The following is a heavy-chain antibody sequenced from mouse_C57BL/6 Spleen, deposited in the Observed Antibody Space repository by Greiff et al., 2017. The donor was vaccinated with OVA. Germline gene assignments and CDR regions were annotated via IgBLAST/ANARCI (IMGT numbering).Heavy chain of an antibody. V-gene: IGHV1-82*01. D-gene: IGHD1-1*01. CDR3: ARYHYYGSRLWFAY. CDR1: GYAFSSSW. CDR2: IYPGDGDT. Sequence: QVQLQQSGPELVKPGASVKISCKASGYAFSSSWMNWVKQRPGKGLEWIGRIYPGDGDTNYNGKFKGKATLTADKSSSTAYMQLSILTSEDSAVYFCARYHYYGSRLWFAYWGQGTLVTVSA. J-gene: IGHJ3*01.